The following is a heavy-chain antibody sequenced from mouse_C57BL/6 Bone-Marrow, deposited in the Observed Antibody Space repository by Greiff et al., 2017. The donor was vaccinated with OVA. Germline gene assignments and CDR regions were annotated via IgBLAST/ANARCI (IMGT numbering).Heavy chain of an antibody. D-gene: IGHD1-1*01. Sequence: QVQLQQSGPELVKPGASVKISCKASGYAFSSSWMNWVKQRPGKGLEWIGRIYPGDGDTNYNGKFKGKATLTADKSSSTAYMQLSSLTSEDSAVYFCARWDYYGSSPYWYFDDWGTGTTVTVSS. CDR2: IYPGDGDT. CDR1: GYAFSSSW. J-gene: IGHJ1*03. CDR3: ARWDYYGSSPYWYFDD. V-gene: IGHV1-82*01.